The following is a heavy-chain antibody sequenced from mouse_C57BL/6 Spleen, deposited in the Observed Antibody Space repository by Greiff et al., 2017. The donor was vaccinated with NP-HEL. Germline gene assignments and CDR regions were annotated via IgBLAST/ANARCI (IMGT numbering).Heavy chain of an antibody. CDR2: IRLKSDNYAT. J-gene: IGHJ3*01. D-gene: IGHD1-1*01. CDR3: TRNYGSTLFAY. CDR1: GFTFSNYW. Sequence: EVKLMESGGGLVQPGGSMKLSCVASGFTFSNYWMNWVRQSPEKGLEWVAQIRLKSDNYATHYAESVKGRFTISRDDSKSSVYLQMNNLRAEDTGIYYCTRNYGSTLFAYWGQGTLVTVSA. V-gene: IGHV6-3*01.